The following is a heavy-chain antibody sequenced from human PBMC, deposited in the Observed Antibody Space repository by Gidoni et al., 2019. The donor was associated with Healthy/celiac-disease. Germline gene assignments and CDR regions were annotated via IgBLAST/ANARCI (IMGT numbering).Heavy chain of an antibody. J-gene: IGHJ4*02. CDR3: RGPWEIAPERSDYVFDY. CDR2: ISGSGGST. D-gene: IGHD4-17*01. CDR1: GFTFISDT. V-gene: IGHV3-23*01. Sequence: EVQLLESGGGLVQPGGSLRLSGAASGFTFISDTMSWVRQAPGEGLEWVSAISGSGGSTYYADSVKGRFTISRDNSKNTLYLQMNSLRAEDTAVYYCRGPWEIAPERSDYVFDYWGQGTLVTVSS.